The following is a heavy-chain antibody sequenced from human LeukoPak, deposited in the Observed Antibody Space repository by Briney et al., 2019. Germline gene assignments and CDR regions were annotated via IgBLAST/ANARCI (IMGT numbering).Heavy chain of an antibody. Sequence: SETLSLTCTVSGGSISSGSHYWSWIRQPAGKGLEWIGRIYTSGSTNYNPSLKSRVTISVDTSKNQFSLKLSSVTAADTAVYYCARAFITISDSYYYYMDVWGKGTTVTVSS. D-gene: IGHD3-3*01. V-gene: IGHV4-61*02. CDR3: ARAFITISDSYYYYMDV. CDR1: GGSISSGSHY. J-gene: IGHJ6*03. CDR2: IYTSGST.